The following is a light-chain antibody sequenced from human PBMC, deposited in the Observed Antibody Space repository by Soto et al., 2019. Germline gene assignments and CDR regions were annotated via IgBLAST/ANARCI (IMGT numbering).Light chain of an antibody. V-gene: IGLV2-11*01. J-gene: IGLJ1*01. CDR2: DVS. CDR3: CSYAGSYPLYV. Sequence: QSALTQPRSVSWSPGQSVTISCIGTSNDVGGYDYVSWYQQHPGRAPKVLIHDVSRRSSGVPDRFSGSKSGNTASLTISGLQAEDEADYYCCSYAGSYPLYVFGTGTKVTVL. CDR1: SNDVGGYDY.